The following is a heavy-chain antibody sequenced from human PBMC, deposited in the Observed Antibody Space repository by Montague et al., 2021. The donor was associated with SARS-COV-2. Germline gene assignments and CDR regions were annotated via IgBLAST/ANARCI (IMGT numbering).Heavy chain of an antibody. D-gene: IGHD3-16*02. V-gene: IGHV4-39*07. CDR2: IYYSGST. J-gene: IGHJ6*02. Sequence: SETLSLTCIVSGGSISSSSYYWGWIRQPPGKGLEWIGSIYYSGSTYYNPSLKSRVTISVDTSKNQFSLKLSSVTAADTAVYYCARAGRRPLGRLSGMDDWGQGTTVTVSS. CDR3: ARAGRRPLGRLSGMDD. CDR1: GGSISSSSYY.